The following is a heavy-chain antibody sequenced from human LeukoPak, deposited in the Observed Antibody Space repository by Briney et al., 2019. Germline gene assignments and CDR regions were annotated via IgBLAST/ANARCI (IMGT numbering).Heavy chain of an antibody. J-gene: IGHJ5*02. D-gene: IGHD5-24*01. CDR1: GYTFTGYY. Sequence: ASVTVSCKASGYTFTGYYMHWVRQAPGQGLEWMGWINPNSGGTNYAQKFQGRVTMTRDTSISTAYMELSRLRSDDTAVYYCARVKEDGYNYINWFDPWGQGTLVTVSS. CDR3: ARVKEDGYNYINWFDP. CDR2: INPNSGGT. V-gene: IGHV1-2*02.